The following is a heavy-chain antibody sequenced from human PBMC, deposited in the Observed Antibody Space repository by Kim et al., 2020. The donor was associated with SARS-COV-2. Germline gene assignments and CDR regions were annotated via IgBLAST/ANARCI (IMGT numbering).Heavy chain of an antibody. V-gene: IGHV4-4*07. CDR2: IYTSGST. Sequence: SETLSLTCTVSGGSISSYYWSWIRQPAGKGLEWIGRIYTSGSTNYNPSLKSRVTMSVDTSKNQFSLKLSSVTAADTAVYYCARGIVVVVAATTYYYYGMDVWGQGTTVTVSS. CDR3: ARGIVVVVAATTYYYYGMDV. J-gene: IGHJ6*02. CDR1: GGSISSYY. D-gene: IGHD2-15*01.